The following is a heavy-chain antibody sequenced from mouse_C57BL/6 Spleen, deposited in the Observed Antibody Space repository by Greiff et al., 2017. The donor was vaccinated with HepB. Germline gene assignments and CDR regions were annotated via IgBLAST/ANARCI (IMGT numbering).Heavy chain of an antibody. CDR2: INPNYGTT. Sequence: VQLQQSGPELVKPGASVKISCKASGYSFTDYNMNWVKQSNGKSLEWIGVINPNYGTTSYNQKFKGKATLTVDQSSSTAYMQLNSLTSEDSAVYSWASSGQLRLQDYFDYLGQGTTLTVSS. J-gene: IGHJ2*01. CDR3: ASSGQLRLQDYFDY. CDR1: GYSFTDYN. D-gene: IGHD3-2*02. V-gene: IGHV1-39*01.